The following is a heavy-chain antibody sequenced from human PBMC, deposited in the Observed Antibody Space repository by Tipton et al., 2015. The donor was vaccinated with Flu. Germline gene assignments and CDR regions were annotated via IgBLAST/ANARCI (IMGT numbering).Heavy chain of an antibody. Sequence: TLSLTCAVSGDSISSDFYWAWIRQFPGKGLEWIGEIYHTETTNLNPSLKSRVTISIDKSKNQFSLQLSSVTAADTALYYCARALYHYDSSSYYYVFEDWGQGTLVTVSS. D-gene: IGHD3-22*01. CDR3: ARALYHYDSSSYYYVFED. V-gene: IGHV4-38-2*01. CDR1: GDSISSDFY. CDR2: IYHTETT. J-gene: IGHJ4*02.